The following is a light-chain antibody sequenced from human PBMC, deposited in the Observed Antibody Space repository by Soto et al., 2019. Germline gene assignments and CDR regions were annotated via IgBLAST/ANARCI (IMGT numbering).Light chain of an antibody. CDR3: LLYYGGAQVL. V-gene: IGLV7-43*01. J-gene: IGLJ2*01. Sequence: QAVVTQEPSLTVSPGGTVTLTCASSAGAVTSAYYTNWLQQKPGQAPRALIYSTSEKHSWTPARFSGSLLGGKAALILSAAQPEDEADYYCLLYYGGAQVLFGGGTQLTVL. CDR2: STS. CDR1: AGAVTSAYY.